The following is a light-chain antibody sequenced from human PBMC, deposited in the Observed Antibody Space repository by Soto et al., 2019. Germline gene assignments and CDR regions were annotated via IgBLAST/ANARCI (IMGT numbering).Light chain of an antibody. CDR3: LRYSSSHWT. CDR2: GAS. CDR1: QSVSSNY. J-gene: IGKJ1*01. V-gene: IGKV3-20*01. Sequence: EIVLTQSPGTLSLSPGERATLSCRASQSVSSNYLAWYQQKPGQAPRLLIFGASSRATGIPDRFSGSGSGTDFTLPITRLEPEDFAVYFCLRYSSSHWTVGPGTNVEIK.